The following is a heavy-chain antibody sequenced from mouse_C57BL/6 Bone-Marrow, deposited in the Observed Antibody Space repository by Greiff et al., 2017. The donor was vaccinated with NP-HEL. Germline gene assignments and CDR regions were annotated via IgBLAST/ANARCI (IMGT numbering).Heavy chain of an antibody. V-gene: IGHV5-9-1*02. Sequence: EVMLVESGEGLVKPGGSLKLSCAASGFTFSSYAMSWVRQTPEKRLEWVAYISSGGDYIYYADTVKGRFTISRDNARNTLYLQMSSLKSEDTAMYYCTRDERTGAFAYWGQGTLVTVSA. J-gene: IGHJ3*01. CDR1: GFTFSSYA. D-gene: IGHD4-1*01. CDR3: TRDERTGAFAY. CDR2: ISSGGDYI.